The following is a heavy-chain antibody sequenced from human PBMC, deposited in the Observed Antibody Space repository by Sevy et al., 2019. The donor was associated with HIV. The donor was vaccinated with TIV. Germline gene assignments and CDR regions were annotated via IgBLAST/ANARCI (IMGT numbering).Heavy chain of an antibody. CDR1: GFTFGSYA. J-gene: IGHJ3*01. CDR3: ARERDRQALNV. Sequence: GGSLRLSCAASGFTFGSYAVHWVRQAPGKGLEWLAFISYDGSRKYYADSVKGRFTISRDNSKNTLFMQVNSLRAEDTALYYCARERDRQALNVWGQGTMVTVSS. V-gene: IGHV3-30-3*01. CDR2: ISYDGSRK.